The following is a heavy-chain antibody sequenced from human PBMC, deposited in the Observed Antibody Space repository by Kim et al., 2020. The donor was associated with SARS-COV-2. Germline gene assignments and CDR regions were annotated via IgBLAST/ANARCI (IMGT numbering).Heavy chain of an antibody. J-gene: IGHJ4*02. V-gene: IGHV5-51*01. Sequence: GESLKISCKGSGYSFTSYWIGWVRQMPGKGLEWMGIIYPGDSDTRYSPSFQGQVTISADKSISTAYLQWSSLKASDTAMYYCARRGGWLPTEYYFDYWGQGTLVTVSS. CDR3: ARRGGWLPTEYYFDY. CDR2: IYPGDSDT. CDR1: GYSFTSYW. D-gene: IGHD5-12*01.